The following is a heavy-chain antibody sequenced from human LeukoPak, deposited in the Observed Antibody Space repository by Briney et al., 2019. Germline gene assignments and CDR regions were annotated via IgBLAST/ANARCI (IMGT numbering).Heavy chain of an antibody. D-gene: IGHD4-17*01. CDR1: GYTFTGYY. Sequence: ASVKVSCKASGYTFTGYYMHWVRQAPGQGLEWMGWMNPNSGNTGYAQKFQGRVTITRNTSISTAYMELSSLRSEDTAVYYCARGVDTTGVFDTGAKGKMVTVSS. J-gene: IGHJ3*02. V-gene: IGHV1-8*03. CDR3: ARGVDTTGVFDT. CDR2: MNPNSGNT.